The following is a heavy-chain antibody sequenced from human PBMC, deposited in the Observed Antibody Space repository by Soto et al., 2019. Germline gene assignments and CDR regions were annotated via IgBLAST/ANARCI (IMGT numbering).Heavy chain of an antibody. Sequence: GGSLRLSCATSGFTFSSYWMSWVRQAPGKGLEWVANIKEDGSEKYYVDSVKGRFTISRDNAKSSLYLQMNSLRAEDTAIYYCARGFDSSGYCRGKYYYHAMDVWGQGTTVTVSS. CDR1: GFTFSSYW. D-gene: IGHD3-22*01. CDR3: ARGFDSSGYCRGKYYYHAMDV. J-gene: IGHJ6*02. CDR2: IKEDGSEK. V-gene: IGHV3-7*01.